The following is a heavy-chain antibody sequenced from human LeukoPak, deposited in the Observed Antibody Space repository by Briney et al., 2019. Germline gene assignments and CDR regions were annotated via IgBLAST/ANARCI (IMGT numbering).Heavy chain of an antibody. CDR3: AKGILRYFEWFPGY. CDR1: GFTFSSYA. CDR2: ISGSGGST. Sequence: GGSLRLSCAASGFTFSSYAMSWVRQAPGKGLEWVSAISGSGGSTYYADSVKGRFTISRDNSKNTMYLQMNSLRAEDTDVYYCAKGILRYFEWFPGYWGKGTLVIVSS. D-gene: IGHD3-9*01. J-gene: IGHJ1*01. V-gene: IGHV3-23*01.